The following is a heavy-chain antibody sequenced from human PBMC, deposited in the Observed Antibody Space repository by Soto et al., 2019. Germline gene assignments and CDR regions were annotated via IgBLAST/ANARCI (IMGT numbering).Heavy chain of an antibody. D-gene: IGHD4-4*01. CDR1: GFSSTSPGMS. V-gene: IGHV2-70*13. J-gene: IGHJ3*02. CDR2: LERDDDDK. CDR3: GRTVTRPLYLKGMDI. Sequence: SDHTLENNTETLTLTCTFSGFSSTSPGMSINWIRQPPGRALEWLALLERDDDDKYYSTSLKTRLPISKDTRKNQVVRTMAKLYPADIATYYCGRTVTRPLYLKGMDILGQ.